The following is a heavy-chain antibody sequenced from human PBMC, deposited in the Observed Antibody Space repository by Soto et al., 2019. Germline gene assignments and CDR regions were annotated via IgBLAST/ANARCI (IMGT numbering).Heavy chain of an antibody. D-gene: IGHD3-10*01. CDR3: AKDLVGSSSGGYYYGMDV. CDR2: ISYGGSIK. CDR1: GFTFSSYG. V-gene: IGHV3-30*18. Sequence: GGSLRLSCAASGFTFSSYGMHWVRQAPGKGLELVAVISYGGSIKFFADSVKGRFTISRDSSKNTLYLQMSSLRAEDTAVYYCAKDLVGSSSGGYYYGMDVWGQGTTVTVSS. J-gene: IGHJ6*02.